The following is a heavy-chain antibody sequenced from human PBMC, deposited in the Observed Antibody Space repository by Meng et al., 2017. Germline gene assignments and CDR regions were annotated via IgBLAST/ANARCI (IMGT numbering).Heavy chain of an antibody. D-gene: IGHD5-18*01. J-gene: IGHJ5*02. V-gene: IGHV4-31*01. CDR2: IYYSGST. CDR1: GGSISSGGYY. Sequence: QVQLQESGPGLVKPSQTLSLTCTVSGGSISSGGYYWSWIRQHPGKGLEWIGYIYYSGSTYYNPSLKSLVTISVDTSKNQFSLKLSSVTAADTVVYYCARADRRVGSYGPNWFDPWGQGTLVTVSS. CDR3: ARADRRVGSYGPNWFDP.